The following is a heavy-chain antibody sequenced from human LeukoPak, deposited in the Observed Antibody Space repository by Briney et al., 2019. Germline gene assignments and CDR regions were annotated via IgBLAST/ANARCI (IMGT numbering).Heavy chain of an antibody. Sequence: LTGGSLRLSCAASGFTFSSYGMHWVRRAPGKGLEWVADIKKDGSERYYVDSVKGRFTISRDNAKNSVFLQMNSLRVEDTAVYYCSWSGEADWGQGTLVTVSS. CDR1: GFTFSSYG. CDR3: SWSGEAD. V-gene: IGHV3-7*01. CDR2: IKKDGSER. D-gene: IGHD3-3*01. J-gene: IGHJ4*02.